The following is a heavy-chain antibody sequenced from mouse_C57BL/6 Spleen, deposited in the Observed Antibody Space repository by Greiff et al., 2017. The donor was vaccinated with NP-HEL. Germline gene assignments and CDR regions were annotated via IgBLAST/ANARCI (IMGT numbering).Heavy chain of an antibody. V-gene: IGHV1-26*01. CDR1: GYTFTDYY. CDR2: INPNNGGT. D-gene: IGHD2-5*01. J-gene: IGHJ4*01. CDR3: ARYSNLYAMDY. Sequence: EVQLHQSGPELVKPGASVKISCKASGYTFTDYYMNWVKQSHGKSLEWIGDINPNNGGTSYNQKFKGKATLTVDKSSSTAYMELRSLTSEDSAVYYCARYSNLYAMDYWGQGTSVTVSS.